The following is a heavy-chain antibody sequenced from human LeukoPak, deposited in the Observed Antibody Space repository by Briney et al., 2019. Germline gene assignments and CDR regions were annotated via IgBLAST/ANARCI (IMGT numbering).Heavy chain of an antibody. CDR1: GGSFSGYY. J-gene: IGHJ5*02. Sequence: SETLSLTCAVSGGSFSGYYWSWIRQPPGKGLEWIGEINHGGSTNYNPSLKSRVTISEDTSKNQFSLKLSSVTAADTAVYYCARGKAWFDPWGQGTLVTVSS. CDR3: ARGKAWFDP. V-gene: IGHV4-34*01. CDR2: INHGGST.